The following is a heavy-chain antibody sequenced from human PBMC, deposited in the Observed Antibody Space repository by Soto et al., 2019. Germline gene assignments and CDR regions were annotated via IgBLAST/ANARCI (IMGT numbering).Heavy chain of an antibody. CDR2: IYPGDSHT. V-gene: IGHV5-51*01. D-gene: IGHD4-17*01. J-gene: IGHJ4*02. CDR3: ARQNGDYRGGEYYFDY. CDR1: GYNFTTSW. Sequence: EVQLVQSGAEVKEPGESLKISCEGSGYNFTTSWIAWVRQLPGKGLEWMGIIYPGDSHTRYSPSFQGQVTISADNSIPTAYRQWNSLKASDTAMYYCARQNGDYRGGEYYFDYWGQGALVTVAS.